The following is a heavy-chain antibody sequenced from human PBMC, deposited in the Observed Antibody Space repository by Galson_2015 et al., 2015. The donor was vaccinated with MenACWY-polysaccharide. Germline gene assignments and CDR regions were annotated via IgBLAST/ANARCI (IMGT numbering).Heavy chain of an antibody. V-gene: IGHV4-38-2*01. CDR3: ARVEKYSGSFYILY. D-gene: IGHD1-26*01. CDR1: DYSIRSGYF. CDR2: IFHSGTT. J-gene: IGHJ4*02. Sequence: ETLSLTCAVSDYSIRSGYFWGWIRQPPGKGLEWIASIFHSGTTYYNPSLKSRVTISVDTSKNQFSLKLSSVTAADTAVYYCARVEKYSGSFYILYWGQGTLVTVS.